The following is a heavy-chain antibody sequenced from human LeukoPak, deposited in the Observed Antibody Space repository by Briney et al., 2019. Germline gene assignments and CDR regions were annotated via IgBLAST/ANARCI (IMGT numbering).Heavy chain of an antibody. V-gene: IGHV4-31*03. CDR2: IYDCGST. CDR1: VDSLRRGGYY. D-gene: IGHD3-10*01. CDR3: ARHYYGSGSYWDWLDP. J-gene: IGHJ5*02. Sequence: PSQTLSLTCTLSVDSLRRGGYYCSWIRQHRGKCLEWIGYIYDCGSTYYNPSLKSRVTISVDTSKNQFSLKLSSVTAADTAVYYCARHYYGSGSYWDWLDPWGQGTLVTVSS.